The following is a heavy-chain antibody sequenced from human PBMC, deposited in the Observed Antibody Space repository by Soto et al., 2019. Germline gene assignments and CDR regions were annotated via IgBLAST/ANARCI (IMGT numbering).Heavy chain of an antibody. CDR1: GYTFTSYG. Sequence: GASVKVSCKASGYTFTSYGISWVRQAPGQGLEWMGWISAYNGNTNYAQKLQGRVTMTTDTSTSTAYMELRGLRSDDTAVYYCARDSSPPTYYYGMDVWGQGTTVTVSS. CDR3: ARDSSPPTYYYGMDV. CDR2: ISAYNGNT. V-gene: IGHV1-18*01. J-gene: IGHJ6*02. D-gene: IGHD6-13*01.